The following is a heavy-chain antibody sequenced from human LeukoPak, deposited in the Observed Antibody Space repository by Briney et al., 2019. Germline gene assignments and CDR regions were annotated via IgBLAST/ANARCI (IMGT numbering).Heavy chain of an antibody. J-gene: IGHJ4*02. V-gene: IGHV3-30*02. CDR1: GFTFSSYA. CDR2: IRYDGSNK. Sequence: GGSLRLSCAASGFTFSSYAMQWVRQAPGKGLEWVAFIRYDGSNKYYADSVKGRFTISRDDSKSTLYLQMNSLRAEDTAVYYCARGASGYDYGTNDYWGQGTLVTVSS. D-gene: IGHD5-12*01. CDR3: ARGASGYDYGTNDY.